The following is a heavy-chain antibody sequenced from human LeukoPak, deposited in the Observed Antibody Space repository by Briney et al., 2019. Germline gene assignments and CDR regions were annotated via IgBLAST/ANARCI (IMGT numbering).Heavy chain of an antibody. D-gene: IGHD2-2*02. Sequence: HPGGSLRLSCAASGFNFSVYWMSWVRQAPGEGLEWVANINQDASEKYYVDSVKGRFTISRDNAKNSLYLQMNSLRAEDTAVYYCARGGGYTGEAFGIWGQGTMVTVSS. CDR3: ARGGGYTGEAFGI. J-gene: IGHJ3*02. CDR2: INQDASEK. V-gene: IGHV3-7*01. CDR1: GFNFSVYW.